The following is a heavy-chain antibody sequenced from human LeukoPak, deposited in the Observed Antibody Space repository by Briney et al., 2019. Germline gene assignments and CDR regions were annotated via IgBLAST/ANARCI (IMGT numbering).Heavy chain of an antibody. J-gene: IGHJ4*02. V-gene: IGHV4-59*04. CDR3: ARHWGTMVRGVIIY. CDR2: IYYSGST. Sequence: PSETLSLTCTVSGGSISSYYWSWIRQPPGKGLEWIGYIYYSGSTYYNPSLKSRVTISVDTSKNQFSLKLSSVTAADTAVYYCARHWGTMVRGVIIYWGQGTLVTVSS. D-gene: IGHD3-10*01. CDR1: GGSISSYY.